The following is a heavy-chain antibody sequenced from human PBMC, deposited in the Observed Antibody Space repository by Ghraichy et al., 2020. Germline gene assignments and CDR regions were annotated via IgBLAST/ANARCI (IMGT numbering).Heavy chain of an antibody. V-gene: IGHV4-34*01. CDR3: ARGRLRYYYGMDV. J-gene: IGHJ6*02. CDR1: GGSFSGYY. D-gene: IGHD2-15*01. Sequence: SETLSLTCAVYGGSFSGYYWSWIRQPPGKGLEWIGEINHSGSTNYNPSLKSRVTISVDTSKNQFSLKLSSVTAADTAVYYCARGRLRYYYGMDVWGQGTTVTVSS. CDR2: INHSGST.